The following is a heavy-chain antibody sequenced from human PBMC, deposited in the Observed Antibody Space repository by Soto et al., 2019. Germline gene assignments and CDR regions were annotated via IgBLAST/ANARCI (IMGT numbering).Heavy chain of an antibody. V-gene: IGHV4-39*01. CDR2: IYFSGYT. CDR1: GGSINSNSYY. D-gene: IGHD5-18*01. Sequence: PSETLSLTCTVSGGSINSNSYYWGWIRQPPGMGLEWIGSIYFSGYTYYNTSLNSRVTMSVDTSTNQFSLKLSSVTAADTAVYYCARHDVETAMAVDLWGQGTLVTVSS. CDR3: ARHDVETAMAVDL. J-gene: IGHJ5*02.